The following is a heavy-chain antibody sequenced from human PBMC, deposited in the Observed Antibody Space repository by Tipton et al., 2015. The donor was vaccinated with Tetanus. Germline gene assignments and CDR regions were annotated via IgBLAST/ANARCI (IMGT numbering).Heavy chain of an antibody. CDR2: IYYSGST. D-gene: IGHD5-18*01. J-gene: IGHJ4*02. CDR3: ARVQRYSSFDY. CDR1: GGSISSSSYY. V-gene: IGHV4-39*07. Sequence: TLSLTCTVSGGSISSSSYYWGWIRQPPGKGLEWIGSIYYSGSTYYNPSLKSRVTISVDTSKNQFSLKLSSVTAADTAVYYCARVQRYSSFDYWGQGTLVTVSS.